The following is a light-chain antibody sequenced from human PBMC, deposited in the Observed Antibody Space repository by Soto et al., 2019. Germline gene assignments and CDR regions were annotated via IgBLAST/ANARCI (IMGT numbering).Light chain of an antibody. CDR2: EVS. V-gene: IGLV2-23*02. CDR1: SSDVGGYNL. J-gene: IGLJ7*01. CDR3: CSYAGSSTFSAV. Sequence: QSALTQPASVSGSPGQSITISCTGTSSDVGGYNLVSWYQQHPGKAPKLMIYEVSKRPSGVSNRFSGSKSGNTASLTISGLQAEDEADYYCCSYAGSSTFSAVFGGGTQLTVL.